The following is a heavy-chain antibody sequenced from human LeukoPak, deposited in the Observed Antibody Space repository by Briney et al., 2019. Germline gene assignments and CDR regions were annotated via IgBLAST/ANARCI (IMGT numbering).Heavy chain of an antibody. J-gene: IGHJ4*02. Sequence: GGSLRLSCAASGFTFSSYAMHWVRQAPGKGLEWVAVISYDGSNKYYADSVKGRFTISRDNSKNTLYLQMNSLRAEDTAVYYCARDLDSWGQGTLVTVSS. CDR3: ARDLDS. V-gene: IGHV3-30*04. CDR1: GFTFSSYA. CDR2: ISYDGSNK.